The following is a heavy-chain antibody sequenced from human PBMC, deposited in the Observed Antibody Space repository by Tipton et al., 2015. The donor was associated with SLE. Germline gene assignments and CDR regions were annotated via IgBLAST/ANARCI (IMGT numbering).Heavy chain of an antibody. D-gene: IGHD3-3*01. CDR2: FDQFGSA. CDR1: GGSITGYY. CDR3: ARHGYDFWSGYYHHVFDV. J-gene: IGHJ3*01. V-gene: IGHV4-59*08. Sequence: TLSLTCIVSGGSITGYYWSWIRQPPGKRLEWIGYFDQFGSANYNPSLQNRVTISVGRSKTQFSLKLRSVSAADSAMYYCARHGYDFWSGYYHHVFDVWGQGTMLTVSS.